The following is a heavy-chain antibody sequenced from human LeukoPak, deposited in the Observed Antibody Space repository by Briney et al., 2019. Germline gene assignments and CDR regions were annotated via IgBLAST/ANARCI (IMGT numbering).Heavy chain of an antibody. Sequence: ASVKVSCKASGYTFTSYGISWVRQAPGQGLEWMGWISAYNGNTNYAQKLQGRVTMTTDTSTSTAYMELSSLRSEDTAVYYCARGGYYYDSSGLSGAFDIWGQGTMVTVSS. J-gene: IGHJ3*02. V-gene: IGHV1-18*01. CDR3: ARGGYYYDSSGLSGAFDI. CDR2: ISAYNGNT. D-gene: IGHD3-22*01. CDR1: GYTFTSYG.